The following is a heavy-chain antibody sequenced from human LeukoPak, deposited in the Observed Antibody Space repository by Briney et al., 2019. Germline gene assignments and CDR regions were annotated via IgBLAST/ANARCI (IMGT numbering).Heavy chain of an antibody. CDR2: INPNSGGT. D-gene: IGHD6-19*01. CDR3: ARSSGWYSALSSGHFDY. J-gene: IGHJ4*02. Sequence: ASVKVSCKASGYTFTGYYMHWVRQAPGQGLEWMGWINPNSGGTNYAQKFQGRVTMTRDTSISTAYMELSRLRSDDTAVYYCARSSGWYSALSSGHFDYWGQGTLVTVSS. CDR1: GYTFTGYY. V-gene: IGHV1-2*02.